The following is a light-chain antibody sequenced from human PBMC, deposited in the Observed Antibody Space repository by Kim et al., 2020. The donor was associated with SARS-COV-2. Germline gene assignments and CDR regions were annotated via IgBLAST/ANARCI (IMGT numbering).Light chain of an antibody. CDR3: ATWDDSLNAWV. J-gene: IGLJ3*02. CDR2: AND. CDR1: NSNSGANT. V-gene: IGLV1-44*01. Sequence: GQRGTIACSGGNSNSGANTVNWYQQFPGTAPKLLIYANDRRPSGVPDRFSVSQSGTSASLAISGLQSEDEADYYCATWDDSLNAWVFGGGTQLTVL.